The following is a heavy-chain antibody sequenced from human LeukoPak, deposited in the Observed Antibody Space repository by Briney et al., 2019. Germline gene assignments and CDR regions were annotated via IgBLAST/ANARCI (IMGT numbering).Heavy chain of an antibody. CDR1: GGSISSHY. CDR3: ARAYNYNFDY. Sequence: SETLSLTCTVSGGSISSHYWSWIRQPPGKGLEWIGYIYDSGSTTYNPSLKSRVTISEDTSKNQFSLKLSSATAADTAVYYCARAYNYNFDYWGQGTLVTVSA. D-gene: IGHD1-20*01. CDR2: IYDSGST. V-gene: IGHV4-59*08. J-gene: IGHJ4*02.